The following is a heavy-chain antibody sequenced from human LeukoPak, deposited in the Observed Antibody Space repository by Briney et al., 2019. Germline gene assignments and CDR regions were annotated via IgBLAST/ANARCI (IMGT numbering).Heavy chain of an antibody. V-gene: IGHV3-21*01. D-gene: IGHD3-16*01. CDR2: ISTSSSYI. J-gene: IGHJ6*03. CDR1: GFTFDDYA. CDR3: ARDGAYYMDV. Sequence: GGSLRLSCAASGFTFDDYAMHWVRQAPGKGLEWVSSISTSSSYIYYADSVKGRFTISRDNAKNSLYLQMNSLRAEGTAVYYCARDGAYYMDVWGKGTTVTVSS.